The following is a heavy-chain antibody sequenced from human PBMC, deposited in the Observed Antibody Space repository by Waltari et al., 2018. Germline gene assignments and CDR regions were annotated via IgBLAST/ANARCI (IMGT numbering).Heavy chain of an antibody. V-gene: IGHV3-21*01. Sequence: EVQLVESGGGLVKPGGSLRLSCAAAGFTFSSYSMNWVRQAPGKGLEWVSSISSSSSYIYYADSGKGRFTISRDNAKNSLYLQLNSLRAEDTAVYYWARDIPLYYYMDVWGKGTTVTISS. CDR3: ARDIPLYYYMDV. CDR1: GFTFSSYS. J-gene: IGHJ6*03. CDR2: ISSSSSYI.